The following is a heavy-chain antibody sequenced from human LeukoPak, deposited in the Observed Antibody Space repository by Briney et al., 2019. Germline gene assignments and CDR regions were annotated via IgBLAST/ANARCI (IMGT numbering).Heavy chain of an antibody. CDR2: VYFSGST. V-gene: IGHV4-59*01. D-gene: IGHD6-13*01. CDR3: ARGQTAAGEIWYFDY. J-gene: IGHJ4*02. CDR1: GGSINGYF. Sequence: SETLSLTCTVSGGSINGYFWSWIRQPPGKGLEWLGHVYFSGSTKYNPSLESRVAILIDTSKKQSSLKLSSVTAADSAVYYCARGQTAAGEIWYFDYWGQGSLLTVAS.